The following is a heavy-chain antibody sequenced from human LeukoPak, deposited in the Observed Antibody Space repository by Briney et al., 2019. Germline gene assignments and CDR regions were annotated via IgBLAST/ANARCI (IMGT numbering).Heavy chain of an antibody. CDR2: IKQDGSEK. Sequence: GGSLRLSCAASGFTFSSYLMSWVRQTPGKGLEWGANIKQDGSEKYYVDSLKGRFTISRDNAKNSLYLQMNSLRAEDTAVYYCARCRSYNSGWYPFDYWGQGTLVTVSS. CDR1: GFTFSSYL. CDR3: ARCRSYNSGWYPFDY. J-gene: IGHJ4*02. D-gene: IGHD6-19*01. V-gene: IGHV3-7*01.